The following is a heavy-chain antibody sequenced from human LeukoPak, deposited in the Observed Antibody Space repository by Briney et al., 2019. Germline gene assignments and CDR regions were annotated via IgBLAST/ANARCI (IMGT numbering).Heavy chain of an antibody. J-gene: IGHJ4*02. Sequence: GASVKVSCKASGYTFTSYGISRVRQAPGQGLEWMGWISAYIGNTNYAQKLQGRVTMTTDTSTSTAYMELRSLRSDDTAVYYCARKDILTGFDYWGQGTLVTVSS. D-gene: IGHD3-9*01. CDR2: ISAYIGNT. CDR3: ARKDILTGFDY. CDR1: GYTFTSYG. V-gene: IGHV1-18*01.